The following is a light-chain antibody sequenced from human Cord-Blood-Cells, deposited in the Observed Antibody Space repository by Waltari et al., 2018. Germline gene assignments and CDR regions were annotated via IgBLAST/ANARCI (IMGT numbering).Light chain of an antibody. Sequence: QSALTQPASVSGSPGQSITISCTGTSSDVGSYNLVSWYQQHPGKAPKLMIYEGSKRPSGVSKRFSGSKSGNTASRTSSGLQAEDEADYYCCSYAGSRVFGGGTKLTVL. CDR1: SSDVGSYNL. CDR3: CSYAGSRV. J-gene: IGLJ3*02. CDR2: EGS. V-gene: IGLV2-23*01.